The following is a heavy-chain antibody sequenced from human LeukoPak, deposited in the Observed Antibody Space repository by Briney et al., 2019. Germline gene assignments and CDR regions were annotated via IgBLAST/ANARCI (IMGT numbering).Heavy chain of an antibody. CDR2: FDPEDGEI. V-gene: IGHV1-24*01. J-gene: IGHJ5*02. D-gene: IGHD3-22*01. Sequence: ASVKVSCKVSGDTLTESSMHWVRQAPGKGLEWMGGFDPEDGEIIYAQKFQGRVTMTEDTSTDTAYMELSSLRSEDTAVYYCARDTYYYDSSGYLTSGWFDPWGQGTLVTVSS. CDR1: GDTLTESS. CDR3: ARDTYYYDSSGYLTSGWFDP.